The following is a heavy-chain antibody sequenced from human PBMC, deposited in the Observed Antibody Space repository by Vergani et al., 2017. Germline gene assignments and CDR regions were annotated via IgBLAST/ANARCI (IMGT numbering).Heavy chain of an antibody. Sequence: EVQLVETGGGLIQPGGSLRLSCAASGFTVSSNYMSWVRQAPGKGLEWVSVIYSGGSTYYADSVKGRFTISRDNSKNTLYLQMNSLRAEDTAVYYCARDRGDWRYSRYFYNYYMDVWGKGTTVTVSS. V-gene: IGHV3-53*02. D-gene: IGHD2-8*02. CDR3: ARDRGDWRYSRYFYNYYMDV. CDR2: IYSGGST. J-gene: IGHJ6*03. CDR1: GFTVSSNY.